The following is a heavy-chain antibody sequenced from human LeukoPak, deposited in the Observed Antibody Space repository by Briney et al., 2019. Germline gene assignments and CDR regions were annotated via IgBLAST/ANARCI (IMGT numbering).Heavy chain of an antibody. CDR2: IYDGGST. V-gene: IGHV4-39*07. D-gene: IGHD7-27*01. Sequence: SETLSPTCTVSGGSISSSRYYWGWIRQPPGKGLEWIGSIYDGGSTYYNPSLKSRVTISVDTSKKQFSLKLNSVTAADTAVYYCARDWAEWGQGTLVTVSS. J-gene: IGHJ4*02. CDR3: ARDWAE. CDR1: GGSISSSRYY.